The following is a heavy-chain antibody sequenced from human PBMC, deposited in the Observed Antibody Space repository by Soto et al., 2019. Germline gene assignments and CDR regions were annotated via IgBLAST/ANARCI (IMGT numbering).Heavy chain of an antibody. CDR1: GFTFSSYS. D-gene: IGHD6-13*01. J-gene: IGHJ6*02. V-gene: IGHV3-21*01. Sequence: PGGSLRLSCAASGFTFSSYSMNWVRQAPGKGLEWVSSISSSSSYIYYADSVKGRFTISRDNAKNSLYLQMNSLRAEDTAVYYCARDSVSSWYSWIDYYYYYGMDVWGQGTTVTVSS. CDR2: ISSSSSYI. CDR3: ARDSVSSWYSWIDYYYYYGMDV.